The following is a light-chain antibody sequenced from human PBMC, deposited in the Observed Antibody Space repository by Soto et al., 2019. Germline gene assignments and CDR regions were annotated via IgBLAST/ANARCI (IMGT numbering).Light chain of an antibody. CDR3: SSYTSSSTPCV. Sequence: QSVLTQPASVSGSPGQSITISCTGTSSDVGGYNYVSWYQQHPGTAPKLMIYDVSNRPSGVSNRFSGSKSGNTASLTISGLQAEDEADYYCSSYTSSSTPCVFGTGTKVTVL. V-gene: IGLV2-14*01. J-gene: IGLJ1*01. CDR1: SSDVGGYNY. CDR2: DVS.